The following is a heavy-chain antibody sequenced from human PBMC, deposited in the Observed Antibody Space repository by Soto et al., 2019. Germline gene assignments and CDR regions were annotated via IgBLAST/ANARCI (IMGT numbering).Heavy chain of an antibody. Sequence: QLQLQESGPGLVKPSKTLSLTCTVSGGSISSSTYYWGWIRQPPGKGLEWIGSIYYSGSTYYNPSLKSRVTISIDASKNHFSLKLSSVTAADTAVYYCAKHSSSSWAYYYYMDVWGKGTTVTVSS. V-gene: IGHV4-39*01. D-gene: IGHD6-6*01. CDR1: GGSISSSTYY. CDR2: IYYSGST. CDR3: AKHSSSSWAYYYYMDV. J-gene: IGHJ6*03.